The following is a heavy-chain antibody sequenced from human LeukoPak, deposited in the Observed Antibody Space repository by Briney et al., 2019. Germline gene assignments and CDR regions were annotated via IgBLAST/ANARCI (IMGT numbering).Heavy chain of an antibody. V-gene: IGHV1-18*01. J-gene: IGHJ6*03. CDR3: ATGGTGTTTVTNYYYYYYMDV. D-gene: IGHD1-1*01. Sequence: GASVKVSCKASGYTFTSYGISWVRQAPGQGLEWMGWISAYNGNTNYAQKLQGRVTMTTDTSTSTAYMELRSLRSDDTAVYYCATGGTGTTTVTNYYYYYYMDVWGKGTTVTVSS. CDR2: ISAYNGNT. CDR1: GYTFTSYG.